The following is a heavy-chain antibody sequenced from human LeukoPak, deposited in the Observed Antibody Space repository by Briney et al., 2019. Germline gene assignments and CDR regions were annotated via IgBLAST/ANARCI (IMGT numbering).Heavy chain of an antibody. V-gene: IGHV3-30-3*01. CDR2: ISYDGSNK. D-gene: IGHD3-9*01. CDR1: GFTFSSYA. Sequence: HPGGSLRLSCAASGFTFSSYAMHWVRQAPGKGLEWVAVISYDGSNKYYADSVKGRFTISRDNSKNTLYLQMNSLRAEDTAVYYCAISPRYFDWLKVDYWGQGTLVTVSS. J-gene: IGHJ4*02. CDR3: AISPRYFDWLKVDY.